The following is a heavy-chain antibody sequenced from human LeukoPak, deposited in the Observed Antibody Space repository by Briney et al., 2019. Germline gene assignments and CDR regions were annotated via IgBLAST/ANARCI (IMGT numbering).Heavy chain of an antibody. CDR2: IYTSGST. CDR3: ARAGVVVVAATKKRLYYFDY. V-gene: IGHV4-61*02. CDR1: GGSISSGSYY. J-gene: IGHJ4*02. D-gene: IGHD2-15*01. Sequence: SETLSLTCTVSGGSISSGSYYWSWIRQPAGKGLEWIGRIYTSGSTNYNPSLKSRVTISLDTSKNQFSLKLSSVTAADTAVYYCARAGVVVVAATKKRLYYFDYWGQGTLVTVSS.